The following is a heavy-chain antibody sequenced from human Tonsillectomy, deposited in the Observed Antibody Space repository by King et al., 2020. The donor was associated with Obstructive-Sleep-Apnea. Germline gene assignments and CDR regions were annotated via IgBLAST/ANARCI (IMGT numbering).Heavy chain of an antibody. J-gene: IGHJ4*02. V-gene: IGHV3-48*01. CDR2: INPGSTAI. D-gene: IGHD2-21*01. Sequence: VQLVESGGGSVQPGGSLRLSCVSSGFTFRSYSMNWVRQSPGKGLEWLAYINPGSTAILYADSVRGRFTISRDEAKTALYLRMNSLRPEDTAVYYCVRDHDWSFDYWGQGTLVTVSS. CDR1: GFTFRSYS. CDR3: VRDHDWSFDY.